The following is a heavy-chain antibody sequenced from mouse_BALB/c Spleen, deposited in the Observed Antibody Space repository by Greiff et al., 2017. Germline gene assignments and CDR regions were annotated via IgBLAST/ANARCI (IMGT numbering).Heavy chain of an antibody. CDR1: GFTFSSFG. Sequence: EVMLVESGGGLVQPGGSRKLSCAASGFTFSSFGMHWVRQAPEKGLEWVAYISSGSSTIYYADTVKGRFTISRDNPKNTLFLQMTSLRSEDTAMYYCARSAYYRYDVPAFDVWGAGTTVTVSS. J-gene: IGHJ1*01. CDR3: ARSAYYRYDVPAFDV. D-gene: IGHD2-14*01. CDR2: ISSGSSTI. V-gene: IGHV5-17*02.